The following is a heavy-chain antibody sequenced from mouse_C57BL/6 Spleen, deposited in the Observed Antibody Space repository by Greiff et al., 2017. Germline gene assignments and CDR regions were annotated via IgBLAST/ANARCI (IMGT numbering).Heavy chain of an antibody. D-gene: IGHD1-1*01. CDR2: ISNGGGST. V-gene: IGHV5-12*01. J-gene: IGHJ1*03. Sequence: EVMLVESGGGLVQPGGSLKLSCAASGFTFSDYYMYWVRQTPEKRLEWVAYISNGGGSTYYPDTVKGRFTISRDNAKNTLYLQMSRLKSEDTAMYYCARRDYYGSSHWYFDVWGTGTTVTVSS. CDR1: GFTFSDYY. CDR3: ARRDYYGSSHWYFDV.